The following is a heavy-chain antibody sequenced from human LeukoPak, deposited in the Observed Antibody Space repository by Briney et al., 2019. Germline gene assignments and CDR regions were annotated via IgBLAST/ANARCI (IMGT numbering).Heavy chain of an antibody. CDR1: GGSVSSSSYY. CDR3: ARGPFRATLRSSGPLDY. D-gene: IGHD3-22*01. J-gene: IGHJ4*02. CDR2: IYYSGST. Sequence: PSETLSLTCTVSGGSVSSSSYYWGWIRQPPGKGLEWIGSIYYSGSTYYNLSLKSRVTISVDTSKNQFSLKLSSVTAADTAVYYCARGPFRATLRSSGPLDYWGQGTLVTVSS. V-gene: IGHV4-39*01.